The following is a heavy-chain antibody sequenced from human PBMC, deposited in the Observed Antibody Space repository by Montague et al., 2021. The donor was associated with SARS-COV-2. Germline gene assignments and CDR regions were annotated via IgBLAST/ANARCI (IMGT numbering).Heavy chain of an antibody. CDR2: IDWDDYA. CDR1: GFSLSTSGVG. J-gene: IGHJ4*02. V-gene: IGHV2-70*04. CDR3: ARCRGGYKSGLYFDF. Sequence: PALVKPTQTLTLTCTFSGFSLSTSGVGVGWIRQPPGKALEWLARIDWDDYAFYSTSLKTRLTISKATSTNQVVLTMTNMDPLDTATYYCARCRGGYKSGLYFDFWGQGTPVTVSS. D-gene: IGHD5-24*01.